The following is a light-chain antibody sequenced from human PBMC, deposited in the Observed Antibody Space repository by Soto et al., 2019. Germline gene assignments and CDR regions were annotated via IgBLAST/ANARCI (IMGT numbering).Light chain of an antibody. J-gene: IGKJ1*01. CDR3: QQYNSYRST. CDR1: QSIRTY. CDR2: KAS. Sequence: DIQMTQSPSTLSASVGDRVTITCRASQSIRTYLAWYQQKPGKAPKLLIYKASSLESGVPSRFSGSGSGTEFTLTISSLQPDDFATYYCQQYNSYRSTFGLGTKVE. V-gene: IGKV1-5*03.